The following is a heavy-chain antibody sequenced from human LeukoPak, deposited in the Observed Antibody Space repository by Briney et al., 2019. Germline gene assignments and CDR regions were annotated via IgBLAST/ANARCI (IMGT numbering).Heavy chain of an antibody. J-gene: IGHJ4*02. D-gene: IGHD3-10*02. CDR2: IWYDGSNK. Sequence: GRSLRLSCAASGFTFSSYGMHWVRQAPGKGLEWVAVIWYDGSNKYYADSVKGRFTISRDNSKNTLYLQMNSLRAEDTAVYYCARDKGEIYYVGIDYWGQGTLVTVS. CDR1: GFTFSSYG. CDR3: ARDKGEIYYVGIDY. V-gene: IGHV3-33*01.